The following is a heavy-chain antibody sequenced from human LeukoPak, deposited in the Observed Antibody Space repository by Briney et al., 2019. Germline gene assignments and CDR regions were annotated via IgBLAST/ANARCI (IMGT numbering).Heavy chain of an antibody. CDR1: GFTFCNYS. V-gene: IGHV3-23*01. Sequence: PGGSLRLSCAASGFTFCNYSMRWGRQAPGEGLEWGSAISGSGGSTFYADSVKGRFTISRDNSKNTLYLQMNSLRAEDTAIYYCAKFWYDGNNWFDPWGQGTLVTVSS. CDR3: AKFWYDGNNWFDP. D-gene: IGHD3-16*01. CDR2: ISGSGGST. J-gene: IGHJ5*02.